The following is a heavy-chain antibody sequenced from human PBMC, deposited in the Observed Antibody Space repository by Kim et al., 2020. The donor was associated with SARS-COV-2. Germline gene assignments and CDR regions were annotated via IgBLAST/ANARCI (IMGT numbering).Heavy chain of an antibody. Sequence: GGSLRLSCATSGFTFSSYGMHWVRQAPGKGLEWVAVIWYDGSNKYYADSVKGRFTISRDNSKNTRYLQMNSLRAEDTAVYYCARDPPKVGIGDQNAFDIWGQGTTVTVSS. J-gene: IGHJ3*02. CDR3: ARDPPKVGIGDQNAFDI. CDR2: IWYDGSNK. V-gene: IGHV3-33*01. D-gene: IGHD3-10*01. CDR1: GFTFSSYG.